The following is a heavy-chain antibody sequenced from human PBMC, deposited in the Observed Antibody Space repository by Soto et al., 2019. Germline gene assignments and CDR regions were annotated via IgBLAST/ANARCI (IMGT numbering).Heavy chain of an antibody. CDR2: ITSSSSTM. J-gene: IGHJ4*02. CDR1: GFTFSSYS. D-gene: IGHD3-10*01. Sequence: EVQLVESGGGLVQPGGSLRLSCAASGFTFSSYSMNWVRQAPGKGLEWLSYITSSSSTMYYADSVKGRFTISRDNAENSLYLQMNSRRAEDTDVYYCVRDQSFAFDYWGQGNLVTVSS. CDR3: VRDQSFAFDY. V-gene: IGHV3-48*01.